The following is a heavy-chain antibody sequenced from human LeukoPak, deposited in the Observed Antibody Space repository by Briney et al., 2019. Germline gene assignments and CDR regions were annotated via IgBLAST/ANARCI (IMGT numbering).Heavy chain of an antibody. V-gene: IGHV3-23*01. D-gene: IGHD5-24*01. CDR2: ISGASERT. CDR1: GFSFGNYA. CDR3: ARDRGDGYKMDV. Sequence: GSLRLSCAASGFSFGNYAMSWVRQAPGKGLEWVSAISGASERTYYADSVRGRFAISRDNSKNTLYLQMNSLRADDTAVYYCARDRGDGYKMDVWGQGTTVTVSS. J-gene: IGHJ6*02.